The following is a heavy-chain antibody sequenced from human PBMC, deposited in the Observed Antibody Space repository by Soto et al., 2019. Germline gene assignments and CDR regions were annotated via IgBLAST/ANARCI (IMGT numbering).Heavy chain of an antibody. D-gene: IGHD3-3*01. V-gene: IGHV3-74*01. Sequence: PGGSLRLSCAASGFTFSSYWMHWVRQAPGKGLVWVSRINSDGSSTSYADSVKGRFTISRDNAKNTLYLQMNSLRAEDTAVYYCAREGFYFGVVMGFEVGAFDIWGQGTMVTVSS. CDR1: GFTFSSYW. J-gene: IGHJ3*02. CDR3: AREGFYFGVVMGFEVGAFDI. CDR2: INSDGSST.